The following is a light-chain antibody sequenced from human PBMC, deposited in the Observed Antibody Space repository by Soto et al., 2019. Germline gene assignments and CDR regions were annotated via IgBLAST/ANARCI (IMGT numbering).Light chain of an antibody. V-gene: IGLV2-23*01. CDR3: SSVTGSPGV. CDR1: SSDFGSYNL. CDR2: DAS. J-gene: IGLJ3*02. Sequence: QSALTQPASVSGSPGQSVTISCTGTSSDFGSYNLVSWYQQHPGKVPKLMIYDASKRPSGVANRFSGAKSGNTASLTISGLEAEDAADYYCSSVTGSPGVFGGGTKLTVL.